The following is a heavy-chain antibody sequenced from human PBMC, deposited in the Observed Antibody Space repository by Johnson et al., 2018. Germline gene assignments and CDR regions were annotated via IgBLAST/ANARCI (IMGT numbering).Heavy chain of an antibody. CDR1: GFTFNRYS. V-gene: IGHV3-48*01. J-gene: IGHJ3*01. CDR3: ASTVEGAFDF. D-gene: IGHD4-17*01. CDR2: IRSDLIT. Sequence: VQLQEAGGDLVEPGGSMRLSCAASGFTFNRYSMNWVRQAPGKGLAWISYIRSDLITHYADAVKGRFTISRDKTKNSVYLQMSDLRVEDTAVYYCASTVEGAFDFWGPGTLVTVSS.